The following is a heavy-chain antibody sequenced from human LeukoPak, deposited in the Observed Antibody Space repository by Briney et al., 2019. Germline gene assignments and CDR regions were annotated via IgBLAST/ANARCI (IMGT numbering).Heavy chain of an antibody. CDR3: ARGLDFWSGYPGVGYFDY. CDR2: INSDGSST. D-gene: IGHD3-3*01. J-gene: IGHJ4*02. V-gene: IGHV3-74*01. CDR1: GFTFSSYW. Sequence: GGSLRLSCAASGFTFSSYWMHWVRQAPGKGLVWVSRINSDGSSTSYADSVKSRSTISRDNAKNTLYLQMNSLRAEDTAVYYCARGLDFWSGYPGVGYFDYWGQGTLVTVSS.